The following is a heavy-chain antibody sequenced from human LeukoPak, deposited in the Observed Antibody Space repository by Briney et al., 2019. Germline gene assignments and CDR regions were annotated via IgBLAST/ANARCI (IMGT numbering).Heavy chain of an antibody. CDR1: GFSFSSTA. CDR3: AAGNVTMGRGSLGGWDAFDM. J-gene: IGHJ3*02. D-gene: IGHD3-10*01. V-gene: IGHV1-58*02. CDR2: IVVASGKT. Sequence: GTSVKVSCKASGFSFSSTAMQWVRQARGQRLEWIGWIVVASGKTDYAQNFQERVTITRDMSTGTAYMELSSLRSEDTAVYYCAAGNVTMGRGSLGGWDAFDMWGQGTMVTVSS.